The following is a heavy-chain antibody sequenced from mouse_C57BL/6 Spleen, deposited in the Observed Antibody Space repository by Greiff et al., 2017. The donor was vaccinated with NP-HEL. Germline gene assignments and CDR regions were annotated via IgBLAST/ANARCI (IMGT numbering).Heavy chain of an antibody. D-gene: IGHD3-2*02. CDR2: INPSNGGT. Sequence: QVQLKQSGTELVKPGASVKLSCKASGYTFTSYWMHWVKQRPGQGLEWIGNINPSNGGTNYNEKFKSKATLTVDKSSSTAYMQLSSLTSEDSAVYYCAREEEQLRLHCDYWGQGTTLTVSS. CDR3: AREEEQLRLHCDY. J-gene: IGHJ2*01. CDR1: GYTFTSYW. V-gene: IGHV1-53*01.